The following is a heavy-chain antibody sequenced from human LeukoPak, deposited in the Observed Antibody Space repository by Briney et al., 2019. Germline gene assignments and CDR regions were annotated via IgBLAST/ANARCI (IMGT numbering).Heavy chain of an antibody. D-gene: IGHD3-3*01. J-gene: IGHJ3*02. CDR2: ISYDGGNN. Sequence: GGSLRLSCVASGFTFNAFGMHWVRQAPGKGLEWVAVISYDGGNNHYADSVKGRFTISRDSSKNTLLLQMNSLRAEDTAVYYCARERRTISRAFDIWGQGTMVTVSS. CDR3: ARERRTISRAFDI. CDR1: GFTFNAFG. V-gene: IGHV3-30*19.